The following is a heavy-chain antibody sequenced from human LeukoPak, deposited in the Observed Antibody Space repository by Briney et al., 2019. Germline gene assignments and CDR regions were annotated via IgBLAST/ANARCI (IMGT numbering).Heavy chain of an antibody. CDR3: AKGNGGYYYDSTGYRDGYFDY. D-gene: IGHD3-22*01. CDR2: ISGSGGST. Sequence: PVGSLRLSCAASGFTFSSYAMSWVRQAPGEGLEWGSSISGSGGSTYYADSVKGRFTISRDNSKNTLYLQMNSLRAEDTAVYYCAKGNGGYYYDSTGYRDGYFDYWGQGALVTVSS. V-gene: IGHV3-23*01. J-gene: IGHJ4*02. CDR1: GFTFSSYA.